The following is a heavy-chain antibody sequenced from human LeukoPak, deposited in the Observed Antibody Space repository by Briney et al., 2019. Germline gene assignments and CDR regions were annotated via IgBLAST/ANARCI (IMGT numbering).Heavy chain of an antibody. CDR1: GFTFSDYY. CDR2: ISSSSSYT. Sequence: PGGSLRLSCAASGFTFSDYYMSWIRQAPGKGLEWVSYISSSSSYTNYADSVKGRFTISRDNAKNPLYLQMNSLRAEDTAVYYCARGYYYDSSGYYYWGQGTLVTVSS. CDR3: ARGYYYDSSGYYY. D-gene: IGHD3-22*01. J-gene: IGHJ4*02. V-gene: IGHV3-11*06.